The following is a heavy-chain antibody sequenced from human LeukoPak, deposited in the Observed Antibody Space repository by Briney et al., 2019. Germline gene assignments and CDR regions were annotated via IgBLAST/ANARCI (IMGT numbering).Heavy chain of an antibody. Sequence: GESLEISCKTSGYSFTSYWIGWVRQMPGKGLEWMGITYPGDSDTRYSPSFQGQVTISADKSISTAYLQWSSLKASDTAMYYCARRGFHYYDSSGDLYFDYWGQGTLVTVSS. CDR1: GYSFTSYW. D-gene: IGHD3-22*01. V-gene: IGHV5-51*01. CDR2: TYPGDSDT. CDR3: ARRGFHYYDSSGDLYFDY. J-gene: IGHJ4*02.